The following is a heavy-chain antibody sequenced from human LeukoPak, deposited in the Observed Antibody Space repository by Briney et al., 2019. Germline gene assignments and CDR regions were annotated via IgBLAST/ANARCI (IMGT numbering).Heavy chain of an antibody. CDR1: GFTFDEYA. J-gene: IGHJ4*02. CDR2: ISWNSGSK. Sequence: GGSLRLSCAASGFTFDEYAMHWVRQAPGKGLEWVSGISWNSGSKGYAGSVKGRFTISRDNAKNSLYLQMNSLTAEDTAVYYCASGSREGYNYRFDYWGQGTLVTVSS. CDR3: ASGSREGYNYRFDY. V-gene: IGHV3-9*01. D-gene: IGHD5-24*01.